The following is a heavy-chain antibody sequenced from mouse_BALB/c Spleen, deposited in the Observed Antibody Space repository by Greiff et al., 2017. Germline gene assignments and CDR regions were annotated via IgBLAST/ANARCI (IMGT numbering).Heavy chain of an antibody. D-gene: IGHD1-1*01. CDR1: GFTFSDYY. CDR2: ISDGGSYT. Sequence: EVQLVESGGGLVKPGGSLKLSCAASGFTFSDYYMYWVRQTPEKRLEWVATISDGGSYTYYPDSVKGRFTISRDNAKNNLYLQMSSLKSEDTAMYYCARDLITTVVAGYFDVWGAGTTVTVSS. CDR3: ARDLITTVVAGYFDV. V-gene: IGHV5-4*02. J-gene: IGHJ1*01.